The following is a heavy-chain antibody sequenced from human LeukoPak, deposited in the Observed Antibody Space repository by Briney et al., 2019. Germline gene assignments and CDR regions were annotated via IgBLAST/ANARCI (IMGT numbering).Heavy chain of an antibody. Sequence: GGSLRLSCAASGFTFSSYAMNWVRQAPGKGLEWVSAISSSGGSTYYADSVKGRFTISRDNSKNTLYLQMNSLRAEDTAVYYCARIIAVAGTDWFDPWGQGTLVTVSS. CDR3: ARIIAVAGTDWFDP. CDR1: GFTFSSYA. V-gene: IGHV3-23*01. CDR2: ISSSGGST. J-gene: IGHJ5*02. D-gene: IGHD6-13*01.